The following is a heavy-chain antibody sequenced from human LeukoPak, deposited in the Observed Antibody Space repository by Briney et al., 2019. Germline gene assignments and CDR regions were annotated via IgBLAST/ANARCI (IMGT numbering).Heavy chain of an antibody. Sequence: HAGGSLRLSCAASRFTFSSYAMNWVRQAPGKGLEWVSAISGSGGSTYYADSVKGRFTISRDNSKNTLYLQMNSLRAEDTAVYYRAKPARTDYVDYWGQGTLVTVSS. CDR2: ISGSGGST. D-gene: IGHD1-14*01. V-gene: IGHV3-23*01. CDR3: AKPARTDYVDY. J-gene: IGHJ4*02. CDR1: RFTFSSYA.